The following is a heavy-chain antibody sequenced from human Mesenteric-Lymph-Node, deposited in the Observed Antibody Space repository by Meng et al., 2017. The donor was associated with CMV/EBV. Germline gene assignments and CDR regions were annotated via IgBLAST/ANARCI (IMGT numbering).Heavy chain of an antibody. CDR2: TYYRSKWYN. CDR3: ARGSASSSWPELYYYYYGMDV. J-gene: IGHJ6*02. CDR1: GDSASSNSAA. Sequence: SQTLSLTCAISGDSASSNSAAWNWIRQSPSRGLEWLGRTYYRSKWYNDYAVSVKSRITINPDTSKNQFSLQLNSVTPEDTAVYYCARGSASSSWPELYYYYYGMDVWGQGTTVTVSS. V-gene: IGHV6-1*01. D-gene: IGHD6-13*01.